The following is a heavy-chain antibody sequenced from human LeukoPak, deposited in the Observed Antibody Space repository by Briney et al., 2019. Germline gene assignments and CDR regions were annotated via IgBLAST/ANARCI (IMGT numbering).Heavy chain of an antibody. V-gene: IGHV4-34*01. J-gene: IGHJ4*02. CDR1: GGSFSGYY. Sequence: SETLSLTCAVYGGSFSGYYWSWIRQPPGKGLEWIGEINHSGSTNYNPSLKSRVTISVDTSKNQFSLKLSSVTAADTAVYYCARSWYGGNPGSFFDYWGQGTLVTVSS. D-gene: IGHD4-23*01. CDR3: ARSWYGGNPGSFFDY. CDR2: INHSGST.